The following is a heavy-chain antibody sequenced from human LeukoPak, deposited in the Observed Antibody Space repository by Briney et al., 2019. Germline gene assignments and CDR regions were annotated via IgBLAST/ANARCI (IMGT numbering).Heavy chain of an antibody. V-gene: IGHV3-7*01. CDR3: TRDGTKAYCGGDCRAHDY. CDR1: GFTLRSYW. D-gene: IGHD2-21*02. CDR2: IKQDGSEK. J-gene: IGHJ4*02. Sequence: GGSLRLSCAASGFTLRSYWMSWVRQAPGKGLEWVANIKQDGSEKYYVDSVKGRFTISRDNAKNSLYLQMNSLRAEDTAVYFCTRDGTKAYCGGDCRAHDYWGQGTLVTVSS.